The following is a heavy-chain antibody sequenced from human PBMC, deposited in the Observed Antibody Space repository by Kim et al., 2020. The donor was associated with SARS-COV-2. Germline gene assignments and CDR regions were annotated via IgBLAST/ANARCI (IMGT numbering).Heavy chain of an antibody. V-gene: IGHV3-9*01. CDR2: ISWNSGSI. D-gene: IGHD3-22*01. CDR3: AKEHYDSSGNHFDY. J-gene: IGHJ4*02. Sequence: GGSLRLSCAASGFTFDDYAMHWVRQAPGKGLEWVSGISWNSGSIGYADSVKGRFTISRDNAKNSLYLQMNSLRAEDTALYYCAKEHYDSSGNHFDYWGQG. CDR1: GFTFDDYA.